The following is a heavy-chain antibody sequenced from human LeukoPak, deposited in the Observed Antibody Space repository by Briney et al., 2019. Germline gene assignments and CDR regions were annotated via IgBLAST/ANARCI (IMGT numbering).Heavy chain of an antibody. V-gene: IGHV3-30*02. CDR1: GFTFSSYG. Sequence: AGGSLRLSCAASGFTFSSYGMHWVRQAPGKGLEWVAFIRYDGSNKYYADSVKGRFTISGDNSKNTLYLQMNSLRAEDTAVYYCAKAQPGSIAVAGTSDYWGQGTLVTVSS. CDR2: IRYDGSNK. D-gene: IGHD6-19*01. J-gene: IGHJ4*02. CDR3: AKAQPGSIAVAGTSDY.